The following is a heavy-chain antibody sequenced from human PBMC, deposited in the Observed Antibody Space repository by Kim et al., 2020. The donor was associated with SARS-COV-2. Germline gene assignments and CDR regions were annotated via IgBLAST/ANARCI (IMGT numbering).Heavy chain of an antibody. Sequence: SVKVSCKASGGTFSSYAISWVRQAPGQGLEWMGGIIPIFGTANYAQKFQGRVTITADESTSTAYMELSSLRSEDTAVYYCARGGIVVVPAAMLGDYYGMDVWGQGTTVPVSS. D-gene: IGHD2-2*01. CDR3: ARGGIVVVPAAMLGDYYGMDV. CDR2: IIPIFGTA. CDR1: GGTFSSYA. J-gene: IGHJ6*02. V-gene: IGHV1-69*13.